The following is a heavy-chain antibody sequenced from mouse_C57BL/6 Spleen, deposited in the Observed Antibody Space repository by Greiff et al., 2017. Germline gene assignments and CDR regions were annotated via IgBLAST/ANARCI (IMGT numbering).Heavy chain of an antibody. V-gene: IGHV1-61*01. D-gene: IGHD4-1*01. Sequence: QVQLQQPGAELVRPGSSVKLSCKASGYTFTSYWMDWVKQRPGQGLEWIGNIYPSDSETHYNQKFKDKATLTVDKSSSTAYMQLSSLTSEDSAVYYCATNWGVYFDYWGQGTTRTVSS. CDR2: IYPSDSET. CDR1: GYTFTSYW. CDR3: ATNWGVYFDY. J-gene: IGHJ2*01.